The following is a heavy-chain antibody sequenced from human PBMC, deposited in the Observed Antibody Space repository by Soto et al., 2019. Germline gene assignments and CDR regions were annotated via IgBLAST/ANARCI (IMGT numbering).Heavy chain of an antibody. CDR3: ARENSYFAY. V-gene: IGHV1-18*01. CDR1: GYTFRNFG. CDR2: ISAYNANA. J-gene: IGHJ4*02. Sequence: QIQLLQSGAEVKKPGASVKVTCKASGYTFRNFGISWVRQAPGQGREWMGWISAYNANANYAQKFQGRLTMTADTSTSTAYMELRSLRSDDTAVYYCARENSYFAYWGQGTLVTVSS.